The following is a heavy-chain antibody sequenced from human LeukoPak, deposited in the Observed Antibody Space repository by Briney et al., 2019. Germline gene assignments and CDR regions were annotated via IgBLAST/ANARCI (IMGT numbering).Heavy chain of an antibody. CDR3: ASGIAVAATPGYYYMDV. Sequence: GGSLRLSCAASGFTFSSYSMNWVPQAPGKGLEWVSSISSSSSYIYYADSVKGRFTISRDNAKNSLYLQMNSLRAEDTAVYYCASGIAVAATPGYYYMDVWGKGTTVTVSS. CDR2: ISSSSSYI. V-gene: IGHV3-21*01. D-gene: IGHD6-19*01. J-gene: IGHJ6*03. CDR1: GFTFSSYS.